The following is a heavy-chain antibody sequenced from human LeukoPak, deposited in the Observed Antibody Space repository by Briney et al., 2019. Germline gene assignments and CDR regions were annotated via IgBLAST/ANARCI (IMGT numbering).Heavy chain of an antibody. CDR2: ISPTGGST. D-gene: IGHD2-15*01. CDR1: GYTFTNNW. V-gene: IGHV1-46*01. CDR3: ARGRATRSYYFDY. J-gene: IGHJ4*02. Sequence: ASVKVSCKAFGYTFTNNWMHWVRQAPGQGPEWMGLISPTGGSTAYAQKFQGRVTLTRDMSTSTDYLELSSLRSEDTAVYYCARGRATRSYYFDYWGQGTLVTVSS.